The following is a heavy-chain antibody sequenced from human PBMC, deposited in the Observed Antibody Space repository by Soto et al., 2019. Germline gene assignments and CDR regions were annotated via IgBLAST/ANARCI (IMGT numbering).Heavy chain of an antibody. V-gene: IGHV4-59*01. J-gene: IGHJ4*02. CDR3: ARYGDYEDYFDY. CDR1: GGSISSYY. CDR2: IYYSGST. D-gene: IGHD4-17*01. Sequence: SETLALTCTVSGGSISSYYWSWIRQPPGKGLEWIGYIYYSGSTNYNPSLKSRVTISVDTSKNQFSLKLSSVTAADTALYYCARYGDYEDYFDYWGQGTLVTVSS.